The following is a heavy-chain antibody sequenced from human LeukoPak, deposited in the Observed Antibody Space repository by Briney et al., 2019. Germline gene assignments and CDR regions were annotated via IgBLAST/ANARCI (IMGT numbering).Heavy chain of an antibody. CDR1: GFTFSRYV. J-gene: IGHJ4*02. CDR2: ISSSSGYM. D-gene: IGHD7-27*01. CDR3: ARELARLGAFDY. V-gene: IGHV3-21*01. Sequence: GGSLRLSCAASGFTFSRYVMNWVRQAPGKGLEWVSSISSSSGYMYYADSLRGRFTISRDDAKNSLYLQMHSLRAEDAAVYYCARELARLGAFDYWGRGTLVTVSS.